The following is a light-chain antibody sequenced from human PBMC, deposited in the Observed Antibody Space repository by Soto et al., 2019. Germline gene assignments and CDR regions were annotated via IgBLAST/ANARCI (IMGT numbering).Light chain of an antibody. V-gene: IGKV2-28*01. CDR1: QSLLYSNGYNY. CDR3: QHYDNLPLT. CDR2: LGS. Sequence: DIVMTQSPLSLPVTPGEPASISCRSSQSLLYSNGYNYLDWYLQKPGQSPQLLIYLGSNRASGVPDRFSGSGSGTAFSLTITSLQPEDVGTYYCQHYDNLPLTFGGGTKVDIK. J-gene: IGKJ4*01.